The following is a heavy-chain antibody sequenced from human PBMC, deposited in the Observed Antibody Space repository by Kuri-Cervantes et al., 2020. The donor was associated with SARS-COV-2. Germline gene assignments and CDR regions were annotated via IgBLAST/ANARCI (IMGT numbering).Heavy chain of an antibody. Sequence: ASVKVSCKASGYTFTSYGISGVRQAPGQGLEWMGWINAYNGNTNYAQKLQGRVTMTTDTSTSTAYMELRSLRTDDTAVYYCARAVKGRDCGGDCYPLGWFDPWGQGTLVTVSS. CDR3: ARAVKGRDCGGDCYPLGWFDP. CDR2: INAYNGNT. V-gene: IGHV1-18*01. CDR1: GYTFTSYG. D-gene: IGHD2-21*02. J-gene: IGHJ5*02.